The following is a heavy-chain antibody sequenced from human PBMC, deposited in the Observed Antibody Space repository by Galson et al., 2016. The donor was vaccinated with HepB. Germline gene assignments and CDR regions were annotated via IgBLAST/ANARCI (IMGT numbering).Heavy chain of an antibody. CDR3: ARTLLPGAAFDI. V-gene: IGHV2-70*04. J-gene: IGHJ3*02. CDR1: GFSLSTSGMR. Sequence: PALVKPTQTLTLTCTFSGFSLSTSGMRVSWIRQPPGKALEWLARIDWDDDKFYSTSLKTRHTISKDTSQNQVVLTMTNMDPVDTATYYCARTLLPGAAFDIWGQGTMVTVSS. CDR2: IDWDDDK. D-gene: IGHD2-15*01.